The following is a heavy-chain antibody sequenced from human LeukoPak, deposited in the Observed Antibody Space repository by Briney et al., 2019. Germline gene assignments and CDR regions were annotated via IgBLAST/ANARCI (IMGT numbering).Heavy chain of an antibody. CDR2: ISSSSSYI. Sequence: GGSLRLSCAASGFTFSSYSMNWVRQAPGKGLEWVSSISSSSSYIYYADSVKGRFTISRDNAKNSLYLQMNSLRAEDTAVYYCAREGDYGDYVYMDVWGKGTTVTVSS. CDR3: AREGDYGDYVYMDV. CDR1: GFTFSSYS. J-gene: IGHJ6*03. D-gene: IGHD4-17*01. V-gene: IGHV3-21*01.